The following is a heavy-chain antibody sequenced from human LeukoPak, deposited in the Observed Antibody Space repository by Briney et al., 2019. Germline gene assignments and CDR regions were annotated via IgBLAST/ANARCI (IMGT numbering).Heavy chain of an antibody. CDR3: ATSCSGGSCYSRHFDY. CDR2: FDPEDGET. CDR1: GYTLTELS. D-gene: IGHD2-15*01. J-gene: IGHJ4*02. Sequence: ASVKVSCKVSGYTLTELSMHWVRQAPGKGLEWMGSFDPEDGETIYAQKFQGRVTMTEDTSTDTAYMELSSLRSEDTAVYYCATSCSGGSCYSRHFDYWGQGTLVTVSS. V-gene: IGHV1-24*01.